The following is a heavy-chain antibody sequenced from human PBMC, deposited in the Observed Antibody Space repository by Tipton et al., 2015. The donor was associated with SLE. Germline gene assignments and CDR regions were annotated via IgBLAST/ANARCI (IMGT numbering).Heavy chain of an antibody. CDR1: GGSISSHY. Sequence: LRLSCTVSGGSISSHYWSWIRQPPGEGLEWIGEINHSGSTNYNPSLKSRVTISVDRSKNQFSLKLSSVTAADTAVYYCAREVGATHHDAFDIWGQGTMVTVSS. V-gene: IGHV4-34*01. CDR2: INHSGST. D-gene: IGHD1-26*01. J-gene: IGHJ3*02. CDR3: AREVGATHHDAFDI.